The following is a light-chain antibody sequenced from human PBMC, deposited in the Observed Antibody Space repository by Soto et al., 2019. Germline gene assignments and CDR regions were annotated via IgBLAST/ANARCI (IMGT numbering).Light chain of an antibody. CDR3: SSYAGSNNFV. V-gene: IGLV2-8*01. CDR1: SSDVGGYNY. CDR2: EVS. Sequence: QSVLTQPPSASGSPGRSVTISCTGTSSDVGGYNYVSWYQQHPGKAPKLMIYEVSKRPSGVPDRFSGSKSGNTASLTVSGLQAEDEADYYCSSYAGSNNFVFGTGTQLTVL. J-gene: IGLJ7*01.